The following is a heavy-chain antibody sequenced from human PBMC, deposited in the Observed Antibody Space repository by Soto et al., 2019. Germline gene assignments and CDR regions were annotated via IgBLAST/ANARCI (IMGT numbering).Heavy chain of an antibody. CDR1: GYTLTELS. CDR2: FDPEDGET. V-gene: IGHV1-24*01. CDR3: ATMSNCGSCFPGAFDI. D-gene: IGHD2-15*01. J-gene: IGHJ3*02. Sequence: QVQLVQSGAEVKKPGASVKVSCKVSGYTLTELSMHWVRQAPGKGLEWMGGFDPEDGETIYAQKFQGRVTMTEDTSTNTAYMELSRLRSEDTAVYYCATMSNCGSCFPGAFDIWGQGTMVTVSS.